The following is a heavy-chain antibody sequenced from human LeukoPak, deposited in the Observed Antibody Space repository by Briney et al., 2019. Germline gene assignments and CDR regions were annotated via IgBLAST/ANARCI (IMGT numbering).Heavy chain of an antibody. V-gene: IGHV3-7*03. CDR3: ARVRDYADYPEYFQP. CDR1: GFTFSRFW. J-gene: IGHJ1*01. D-gene: IGHD4-17*01. CDR2: MKEGGGEK. Sequence: GGSLRLSCAASGFTFSRFWMSWVRQAPGKGLEWVASMKEGGGEKYYVASVKGRFTISRDNAKNSLYLQMNSLRVEDTAVYYCARVRDYADYPEYFQPWGQSTLVTVSS.